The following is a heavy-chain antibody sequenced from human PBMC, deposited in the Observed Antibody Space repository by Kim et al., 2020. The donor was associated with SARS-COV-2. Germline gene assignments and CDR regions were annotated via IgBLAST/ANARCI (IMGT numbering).Heavy chain of an antibody. V-gene: IGHV4-59*08. D-gene: IGHD3-3*01. CDR1: GGSISSYY. CDR3: ARHEGGYDFWNAFDI. Sequence: SETLSLTCTVSGGSISSYYWSWIRQPPGKGLEWIGYIYYSGSTNYNPSLKSRVTISVDTSKNQFSLKLSSVTAADTAVYYCARHEGGYDFWNAFDIWGQGTMVTVSS. CDR2: IYYSGST. J-gene: IGHJ3*02.